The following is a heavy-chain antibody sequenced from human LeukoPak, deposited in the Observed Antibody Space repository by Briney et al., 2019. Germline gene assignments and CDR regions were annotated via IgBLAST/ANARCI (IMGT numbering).Heavy chain of an antibody. CDR1: GYTFSGYY. CDR2: INPNSGGT. J-gene: IGHJ4*02. Sequence: ASVKVSCKSTGYTFSGYYMHWVRQAPGQGLEWMGWINPNSGGTNYAQKFQGRLTMTRDTSISTAYMELSRLRSDDTAVYFCARIFCSSASCYFFDYWGQVTMVTVS. V-gene: IGHV1-2*02. D-gene: IGHD2-2*01. CDR3: ARIFCSSASCYFFDY.